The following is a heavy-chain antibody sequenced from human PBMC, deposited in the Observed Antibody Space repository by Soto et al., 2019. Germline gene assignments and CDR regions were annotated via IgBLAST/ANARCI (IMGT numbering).Heavy chain of an antibody. CDR2: ISYDGSNK. V-gene: IGHV3-30*18. J-gene: IGHJ6*02. CDR1: GFTFSSYG. CDR3: AKDSQQQLVRSYGMDV. Sequence: SLRLSCAASGFTFSSYGMHWVRQAPGKGLEWVAVISYDGSNKYYADSVKGRFTISRDNSKNTLYLQMNSLRAEDTAVYYCAKDSQQQLVRSYGMDVWGQGTTVTVSS. D-gene: IGHD6-13*01.